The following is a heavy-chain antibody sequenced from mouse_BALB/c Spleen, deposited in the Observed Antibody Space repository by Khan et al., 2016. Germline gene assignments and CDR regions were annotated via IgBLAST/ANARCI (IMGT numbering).Heavy chain of an antibody. Sequence: LVKTGASVKISCKASGYSFTGYYMHWVKQSHGKSLEWIGYITSYNGATSYNQKFKGKATFTVDTSSSTAYMQFNSLTSEDSAVYYCASPYDSSYVGFAYWGQGTLVTVSA. CDR2: ITSYNGAT. J-gene: IGHJ3*01. V-gene: IGHV1S34*01. D-gene: IGHD1-1*01. CDR3: ASPYDSSYVGFAY. CDR1: GYSFTGYY.